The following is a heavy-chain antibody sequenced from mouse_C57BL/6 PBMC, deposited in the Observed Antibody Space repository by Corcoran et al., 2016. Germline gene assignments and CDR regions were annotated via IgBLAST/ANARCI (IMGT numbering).Heavy chain of an antibody. CDR3: ARSGAYYSNYEYFDY. D-gene: IGHD2-5*01. J-gene: IGHJ2*01. CDR2: INTYSGVP. Sequence: QIQLVQSGPELKKPGETVKISCKASGYTFTTYGMSWVKQAPGKGLKWMGWINTYSGVPTYADDFKGRFAFSLETSASTAYLQINNLKNEYTATYYCARSGAYYSNYEYFDYWGQGTTLTVSS. CDR1: GYTFTTYG. V-gene: IGHV9-3*01.